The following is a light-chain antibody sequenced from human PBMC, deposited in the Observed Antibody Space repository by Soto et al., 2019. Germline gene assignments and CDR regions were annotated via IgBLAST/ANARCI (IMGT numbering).Light chain of an antibody. CDR2: DAS. V-gene: IGKV1-5*01. J-gene: IGKJ1*01. CDR3: QQYETFSGT. Sequence: DIQRTQYRSTLAAYVGDTVTWPGRASQSVSGWLAWYQQKPVEAPKLLIYDASALPCGVPARFSGSGSGTKFTLTIASLQPDDFATYCCQQYETFSGTFGPGTKVDIK. CDR1: QSVSGW.